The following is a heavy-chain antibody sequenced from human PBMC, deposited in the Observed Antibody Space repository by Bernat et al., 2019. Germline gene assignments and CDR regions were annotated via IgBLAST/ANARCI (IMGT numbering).Heavy chain of an antibody. CDR1: GFTFSNAW. CDR3: TTDFWSGYYGAYDAFDI. Sequence: EVQLVESGGGLVKPGGSLRLSCAASGFTFSNAWMSWVRQAPGKGLEWVGRIKSKTDGGTTDYAAPVKGRFTISRDDSKNTLYLQMNSLKPEDTAVYYCTTDFWSGYYGAYDAFDIWGQGTMVTVSS. CDR2: IKSKTDGGTT. J-gene: IGHJ3*02. D-gene: IGHD3-3*01. V-gene: IGHV3-15*01.